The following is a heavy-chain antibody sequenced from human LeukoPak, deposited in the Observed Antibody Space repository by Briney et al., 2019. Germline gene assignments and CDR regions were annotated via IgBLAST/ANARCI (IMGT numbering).Heavy chain of an antibody. CDR2: IKQDGSEK. V-gene: IGHV3-7*04. D-gene: IGHD5-24*01. Sequence: QPGGSLRLSCAASGFTFSSYWMSWVRQAPGKGLEWVANIKQDGSEKYYVDSAKGRFTISRDNAKNSLYLQMNSLRAEDTAVYYCARLRATRSFDYWGQGTLVTVSS. J-gene: IGHJ4*02. CDR1: GFTFSSYW. CDR3: ARLRATRSFDY.